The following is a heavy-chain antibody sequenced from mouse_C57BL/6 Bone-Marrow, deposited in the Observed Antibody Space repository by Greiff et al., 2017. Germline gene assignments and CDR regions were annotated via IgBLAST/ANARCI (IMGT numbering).Heavy chain of an antibody. Sequence: LVESGAELVRPGTSVKMSCKASGYTFTNYWIGWAKQRPGHGLEWIGDIYPGGGYTNYNEKFKGKATLTADKSSSTAYMQFSSLTSEDSAIYYCARNFYYFDYWGQGTTLTVSS. CDR2: IYPGGGYT. CDR3: ARNFYYFDY. CDR1: GYTFTNYW. V-gene: IGHV1-63*01. J-gene: IGHJ2*01.